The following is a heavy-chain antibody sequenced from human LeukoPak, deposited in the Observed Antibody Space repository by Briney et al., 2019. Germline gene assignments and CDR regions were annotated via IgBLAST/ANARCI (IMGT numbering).Heavy chain of an antibody. CDR1: GFTFSDYF. D-gene: IGHD6-13*01. Sequence: GGSLRLSCAASGFTFSDYFMNWVRQAPGKGLEWVSSISRSSSYIYYADSVKGRFTISRDNAKNSLYLQMNSLRAEDTAVYYCARGYSSSWYYFDYWGQGTLVTVSS. V-gene: IGHV3-21*01. CDR2: ISRSSSYI. J-gene: IGHJ4*02. CDR3: ARGYSSSWYYFDY.